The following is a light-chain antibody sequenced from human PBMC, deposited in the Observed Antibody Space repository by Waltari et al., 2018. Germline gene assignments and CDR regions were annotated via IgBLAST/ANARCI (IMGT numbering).Light chain of an antibody. J-gene: IGLJ1*01. CDR2: YTD. Sequence: QSPLTQPSSASGTPGQRVTIPCSGSISNIVSNTVNWYQQLPGTAPKLLIYYTDQRPSGVSDRFSGSKSGTSASLAFSGLQSEDEAHYYCAAWDDSLNGYVFGSGTEVTVL. V-gene: IGLV1-44*01. CDR3: AAWDDSLNGYV. CDR1: ISNIVSNT.